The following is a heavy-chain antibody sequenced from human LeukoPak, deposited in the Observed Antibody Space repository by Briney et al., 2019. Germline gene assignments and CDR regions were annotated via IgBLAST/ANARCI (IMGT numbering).Heavy chain of an antibody. V-gene: IGHV1-46*01. Sequence: ASVKVSCKASGYTFTSYYMHWVRQAPGQGLEWMGIINPSGGSTSYAQKFQGRVTMTRDMSTSTVYMELSSLRSEDTAVYYCARPSGDTAMVSNWFDPWGQGTLVTVSS. J-gene: IGHJ5*02. CDR2: INPSGGST. D-gene: IGHD5-18*01. CDR1: GYTFTSYY. CDR3: ARPSGDTAMVSNWFDP.